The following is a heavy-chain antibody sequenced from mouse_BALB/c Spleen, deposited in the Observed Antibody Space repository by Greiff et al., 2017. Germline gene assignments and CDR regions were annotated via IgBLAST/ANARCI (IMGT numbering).Heavy chain of an antibody. J-gene: IGHJ4*01. Sequence: VQLQQTGPELVKPGASVKISCKASGYSFTDYIMLWVKQSHGKSLEWIGNINPYYGSTSYNLKFKGKATLTVDKSSSTAYMQLNSLTSEDSAVYYCARVYGNYVDYAMDYWGQGTSVTVSS. D-gene: IGHD2-1*01. V-gene: IGHV1-39*01. CDR2: INPYYGST. CDR1: GYSFTDYI. CDR3: ARVYGNYVDYAMDY.